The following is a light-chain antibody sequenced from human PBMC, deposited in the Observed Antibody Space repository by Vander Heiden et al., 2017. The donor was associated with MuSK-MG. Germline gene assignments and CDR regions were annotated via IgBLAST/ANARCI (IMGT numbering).Light chain of an antibody. V-gene: IGKV2D-29*01. Sequence: DIVMTQTPLSLSVTPGQPASISCKSSQSLLHRDGKTYLYWYLQKPGQTPQLLIHEVSNRLSGVPDRFSGSGSGTDFTLKISRVEAEDVRVYYCRRTTQIRITFGQGTRLEIK. CDR2: EVS. CDR1: QSLLHRDGKTY. CDR3: RRTTQIRIT. J-gene: IGKJ5*01.